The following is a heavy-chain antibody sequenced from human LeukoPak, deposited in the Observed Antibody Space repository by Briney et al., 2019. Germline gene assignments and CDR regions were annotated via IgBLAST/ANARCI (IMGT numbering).Heavy chain of an antibody. J-gene: IGHJ4*02. D-gene: IGHD3-3*01. CDR3: ARDRDGGVGTIDY. CDR2: ININSGGI. V-gene: IGHV1-2*06. CDR1: GYTFIDYW. Sequence: GASVKVSCKASGYTFIDYWIHWARQAPGQGLEWMGRININSGGINYAEKFQGRVTMTRATSISTAYMELSRLRFDDTAVYYCARDRDGGVGTIDYWGQGTLVPVSS.